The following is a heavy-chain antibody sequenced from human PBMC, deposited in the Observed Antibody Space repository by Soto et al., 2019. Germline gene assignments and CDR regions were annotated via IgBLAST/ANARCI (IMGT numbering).Heavy chain of an antibody. CDR2: IYYSGST. D-gene: IGHD2-15*01. J-gene: IGHJ4*02. V-gene: IGHV4-30-4*01. Sequence: QVELQEAGPGLAKPSQTLSLTCTVSGGSISSGDYYWSWIRQPPGKGLEWIGYIYYSGSTHYNSALMSRVTISVDTSKNQFSLKLSSVTAADTAVYYCARCASSCSLGFWGQGTLVTVSS. CDR3: ARCASSCSLGF. CDR1: GGSISSGDYY.